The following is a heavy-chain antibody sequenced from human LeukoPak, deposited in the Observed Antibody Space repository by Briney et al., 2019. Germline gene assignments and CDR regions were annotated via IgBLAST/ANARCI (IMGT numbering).Heavy chain of an antibody. J-gene: IGHJ6*03. D-gene: IGHD2-15*01. Sequence: SETLSLTCTVSGGSISTYYWGWLRQPPGKGLEWIGYIFYSGSTNYNPSLKSRVTISVDTSKNQFSLKLSSVTAADAAVYYCARDFRGYSYYYYMDVWGKGTTVTVSS. CDR2: IFYSGST. V-gene: IGHV4-59*01. CDR1: GGSISTYY. CDR3: ARDFRGYSYYYYMDV.